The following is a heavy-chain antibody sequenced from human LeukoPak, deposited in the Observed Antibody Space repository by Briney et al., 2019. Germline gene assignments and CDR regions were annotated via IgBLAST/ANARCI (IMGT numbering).Heavy chain of an antibody. V-gene: IGHV1-46*01. CDR2: INPSGGST. Sequence: ASVKVSCRASGYTFTSYYMHWVRQAPGQGLEWMGIINPSGGSTSYAQKFQGRVTMTRDTSTSTVYMELSSLRSEDTAVYYCAREAYYDILTGYFAYYYGMDVWGQGTTVTVSS. J-gene: IGHJ6*02. D-gene: IGHD3-9*01. CDR1: GYTFTSYY. CDR3: AREAYYDILTGYFAYYYGMDV.